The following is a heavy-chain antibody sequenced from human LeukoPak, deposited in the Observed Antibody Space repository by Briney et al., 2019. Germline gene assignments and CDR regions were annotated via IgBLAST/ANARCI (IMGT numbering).Heavy chain of an antibody. Sequence: GASVKVSCKASGYTFTSYDINWVRQATGQGLEWMGWMNPNSGNTGYAQKFQGRVTMTRNTSITTSYMELSSLRSEDTAVYDCAKVAPGGLGAFDIWGQGTMVTVSS. V-gene: IGHV1-8*01. J-gene: IGHJ3*02. CDR3: AKVAPGGLGAFDI. CDR2: MNPNSGNT. D-gene: IGHD2-15*01. CDR1: GYTFTSYD.